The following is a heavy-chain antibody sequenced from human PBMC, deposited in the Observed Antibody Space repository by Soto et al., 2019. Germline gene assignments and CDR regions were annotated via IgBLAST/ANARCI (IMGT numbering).Heavy chain of an antibody. CDR2: IYYSGST. V-gene: IGHV4-59*01. D-gene: IGHD4-17*01. J-gene: IGHJ3*02. CDR1: GGSISSYY. CDR3: ARLGGATVPEAFDI. Sequence: PSETLSLTCTVSGGSISSYYWSWIRQPPGKGLEWIGYIYYSGSTNYNPSLKSRVTISVDTSKNQFSLKLSSVTAADTAVYYCARLGGATVPEAFDIWGQGTMVTVSS.